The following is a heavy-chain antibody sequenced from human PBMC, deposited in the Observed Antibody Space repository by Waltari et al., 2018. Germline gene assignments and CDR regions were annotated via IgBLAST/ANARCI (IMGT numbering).Heavy chain of an antibody. CDR3: ARQNIHSYGYGYFDF. CDR2: IYPGDSNT. Sequence: EVQLEQSGAEAKKPGESLKISCKGSGYSFAKYLLGWVRQMPGKGLEWMGVIYPGDSNTKYSLSFQGQVTISAETSISTAYLQWSSLKASDTAIYFCARQNIHSYGYGYFDFWGQGTLVTVSS. CDR1: GYSFAKYL. D-gene: IGHD5-18*01. J-gene: IGHJ4*02. V-gene: IGHV5-51*01.